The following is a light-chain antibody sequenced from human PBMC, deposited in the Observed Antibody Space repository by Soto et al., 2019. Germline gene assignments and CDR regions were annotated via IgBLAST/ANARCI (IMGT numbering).Light chain of an antibody. Sequence: EIVLTQFPATLSLSPGEGATLSCRASQSVSSYLAWYQQKRGQPPRLLIYDSSTRATGIPARFSGSGSGTDFSLIISSLEPEDFAVYYCQQGSNWPLTFGAGTKVEIK. J-gene: IGKJ4*01. V-gene: IGKV3-11*01. CDR2: DSS. CDR1: QSVSSY. CDR3: QQGSNWPLT.